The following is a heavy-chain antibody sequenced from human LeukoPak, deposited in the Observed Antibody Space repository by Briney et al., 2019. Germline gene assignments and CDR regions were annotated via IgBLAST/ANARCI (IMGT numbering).Heavy chain of an antibody. Sequence: QTLSLTCAISGDSVSSNSVAWNWIRQSPSRGLEWLGRTYYRSKWYNDYAVSVKGRITINPDTSKNQFSLQLNSVTPEDSAVYYCARLGIATAPGDYWGQGTLVTVSS. V-gene: IGHV6-1*01. CDR3: ARLGIATAPGDY. CDR2: TYYRSKWYN. D-gene: IGHD6-13*01. CDR1: GDSVSSNSVA. J-gene: IGHJ4*02.